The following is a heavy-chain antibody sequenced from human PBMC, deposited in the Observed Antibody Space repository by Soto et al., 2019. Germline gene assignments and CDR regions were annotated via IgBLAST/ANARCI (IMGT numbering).Heavy chain of an antibody. CDR1: GFTLAKYT. D-gene: IGHD3-3*01. V-gene: IGHV3-23*01. CDR2: SYSTGGT. J-gene: IGHJ4*02. CDR3: ARDREPDGIWTFDS. Sequence: PGGSLRLSCAASGFTLAKYTMGWVRQAPGKGLEWVAESYSTGGTEYADSVKGRFSISRDNSKNMLFLQMNSLRVEDTALYYCARDREPDGIWTFDSWGQGTLVTASS.